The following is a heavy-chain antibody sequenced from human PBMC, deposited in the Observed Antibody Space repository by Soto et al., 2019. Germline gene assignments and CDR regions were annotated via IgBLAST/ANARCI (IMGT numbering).Heavy chain of an antibody. CDR3: ARVENWFDP. V-gene: IGHV4-39*01. D-gene: IGHD3-3*01. CDR1: GGSISSSSYY. Sequence: SETLSLTCTVSGGSISSSSYYWGWIRQPPGKGLEWIGSIYYSGSTYYNPSLKSRVTISVDTSKNQFSLKLSSVTAADTAVYYCARVENWFDPWGQGTLVTVSS. J-gene: IGHJ5*02. CDR2: IYYSGST.